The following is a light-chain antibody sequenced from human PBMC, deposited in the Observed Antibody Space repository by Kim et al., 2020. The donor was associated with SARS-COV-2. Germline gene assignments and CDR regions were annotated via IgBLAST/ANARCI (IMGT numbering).Light chain of an antibody. Sequence: DIQMTQSPSSLSASVGDRVTITCRTSQDISDYLAWYQQRPGQVPNLLIFTPASLQSRVPSRFSASGSGKDFTLTISSLQPEDVATYYCQRYNTAPLTFGGGTKV. J-gene: IGKJ4*01. CDR3: QRYNTAPLT. CDR1: QDISDY. V-gene: IGKV1-27*01. CDR2: TPA.